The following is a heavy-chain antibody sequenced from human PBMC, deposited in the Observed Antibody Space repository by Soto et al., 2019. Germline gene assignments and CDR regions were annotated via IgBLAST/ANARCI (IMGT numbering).Heavy chain of an antibody. Sequence: PGESLKISCKASGYSITSYWIAWVRQMPGKGLEWMGIIYPGDSDTRYSPSFQGQVTISADKSIGTAYLQWSSLKASDTAIYYCARQGLAVTIDYWGQGTLVTVSS. D-gene: IGHD4-17*01. CDR3: ARQGLAVTIDY. J-gene: IGHJ4*02. CDR1: GYSITSYW. CDR2: IYPGDSDT. V-gene: IGHV5-51*01.